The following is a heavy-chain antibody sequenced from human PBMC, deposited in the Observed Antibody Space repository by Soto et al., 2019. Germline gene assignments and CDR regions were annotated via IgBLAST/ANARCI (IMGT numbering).Heavy chain of an antibody. CDR1: GGSISSSSYY. Sequence: QLQLQESGPGLVKPSETLSLTCTVSGGSISSSSYYWGWIRQPPGKGLEWIGSIYYSGSTYYNPSLKSRFTISVDTSKNQFSPKLSSVTAADTAVYYCARHKQQLGRQNWFDPWGQGTLVTVSS. V-gene: IGHV4-39*01. J-gene: IGHJ5*02. CDR2: IYYSGST. D-gene: IGHD6-13*01. CDR3: ARHKQQLGRQNWFDP.